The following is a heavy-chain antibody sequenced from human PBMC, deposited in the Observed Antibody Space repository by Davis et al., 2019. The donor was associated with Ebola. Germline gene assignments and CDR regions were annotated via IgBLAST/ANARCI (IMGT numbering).Heavy chain of an antibody. V-gene: IGHV1-8*01. Sequence: AASVKVSCKASGYTFTSYDINWVRQATGQGLEWMGWMNPNSGNTGYAQKFHGRVTMTRNTSISTAYMELRSLRSDDTAVYYCARGYYDYIWGSYRTNWFDPWGQGTLVTVSS. CDR2: MNPNSGNT. CDR3: ARGYYDYIWGSYRTNWFDP. J-gene: IGHJ5*02. CDR1: GYTFTSYD. D-gene: IGHD3-16*02.